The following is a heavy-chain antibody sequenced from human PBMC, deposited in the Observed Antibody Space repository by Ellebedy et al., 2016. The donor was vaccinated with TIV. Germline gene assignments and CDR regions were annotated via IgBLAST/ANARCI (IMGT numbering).Heavy chain of an antibody. J-gene: IGHJ4*02. CDR2: ISSSGDST. CDR1: GFNFNIFA. Sequence: GESLKISCATSGFNFNIFAMSWVRQAPGEGLEWVSAISSSGDSTFYADSVKGRFTVSRDNSENMLYLQMNSLRADDTAVYYCATDEGVYWGQGTLVTVSS. D-gene: IGHD3-16*01. CDR3: ATDEGVY. V-gene: IGHV3-23*01.